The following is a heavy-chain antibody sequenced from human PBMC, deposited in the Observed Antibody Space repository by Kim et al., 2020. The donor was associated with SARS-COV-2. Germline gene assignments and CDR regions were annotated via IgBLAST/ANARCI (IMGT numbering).Heavy chain of an antibody. Sequence: GGSLRLSCAASGFTFSSYSMNWVRQAPGKGLEWVSSISSSSSYIYYADSVKGRFTISRDNAKNSLYLQMNSLRAEDTAVYYCARGGRWLQLLHYYYYGMDVWGQGTTVTVSS. V-gene: IGHV3-21*01. CDR1: GFTFSSYS. J-gene: IGHJ6*02. D-gene: IGHD5-12*01. CDR3: ARGGRWLQLLHYYYYGMDV. CDR2: ISSSSSYI.